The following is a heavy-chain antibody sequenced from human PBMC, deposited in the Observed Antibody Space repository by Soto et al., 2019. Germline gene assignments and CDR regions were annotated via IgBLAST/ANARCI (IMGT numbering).Heavy chain of an antibody. CDR1: GDTFTTYR. V-gene: IGHV5-10-1*03. J-gene: IGHJ6*02. CDR2: IDPDDSYT. CDR3: ASSSVVWGVEPRYYYGMDV. D-gene: IGHD3-10*01. Sequence: EVQLVQSGAEVKKPGESLKISCKDSGDTFTTYRINWVRQMPGKGLEWMGRIDPDDSYTEYSPSFQGHVTLSVDKSLRTAYLQWSSLKASDTAVYYCASSSVVWGVEPRYYYGMDVWGPGTTVTVSS.